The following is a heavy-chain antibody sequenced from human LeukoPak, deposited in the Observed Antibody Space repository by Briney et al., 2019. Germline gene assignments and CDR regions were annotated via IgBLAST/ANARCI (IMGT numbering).Heavy chain of an antibody. CDR3: ARGVDCSGGSCYVRFDY. Sequence: SETLSPTCTVSGGSISTSNYYWGWIRQPPGKGLEWIGNIFYSGSTYYSPSLRSRVTISVDTSKNQFSLKLSSVTAADTAVYYCARGVDCSGGSCYVRFDYWGQGTLVTVSS. J-gene: IGHJ4*02. CDR2: IFYSGST. D-gene: IGHD2-15*01. V-gene: IGHV4-39*07. CDR1: GGSISTSNYY.